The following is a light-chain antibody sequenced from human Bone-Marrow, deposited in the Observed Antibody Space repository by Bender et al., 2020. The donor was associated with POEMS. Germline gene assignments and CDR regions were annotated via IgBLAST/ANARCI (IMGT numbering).Light chain of an antibody. CDR3: QSYDNSLGGWV. V-gene: IGLV2-8*01. J-gene: IGLJ3*02. Sequence: QSALTQPPSASGSPGQSVTISCTGTSSDVGGYNYVSWYQQHPGKAPKFIIYEVSKRPSGVPDRFSGSKSGNTASLTVSGLQAEDEADYYCQSYDNSLGGWVFGGGTKLTVL. CDR2: EVS. CDR1: SSDVGGYNY.